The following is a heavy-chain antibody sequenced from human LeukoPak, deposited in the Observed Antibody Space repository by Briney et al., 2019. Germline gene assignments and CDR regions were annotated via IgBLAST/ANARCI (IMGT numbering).Heavy chain of an antibody. J-gene: IGHJ6*02. CDR3: ARDQTNYYYGMDV. D-gene: IGHD1-14*01. V-gene: IGHV1-18*01. CDR2: ISAYNGNT. CDR1: GYTFTSYG. Sequence: EASVTVSCTASGYTFTSYGISWVRQAPGQGLEWMGWISAYNGNTNYAQKLQGRVTMTTDTSTSTAYMELRSLRSDDTAVYYCARDQTNYYYGMDVWGQGTTVTVSS.